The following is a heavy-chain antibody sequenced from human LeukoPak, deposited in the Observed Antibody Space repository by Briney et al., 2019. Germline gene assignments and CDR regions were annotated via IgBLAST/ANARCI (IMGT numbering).Heavy chain of an antibody. J-gene: IGHJ4*02. V-gene: IGHV4-61*01. CDR1: GYFISSGYY. CDR3: ARSRGGTSSSWYGDY. CDR2: IYYSGST. Sequence: SETLSLTCTVSGYFISSGYYWSWIRQPPGKGLEWIGYIYYSGSTNYNPSLKSRVTISVDTSKNQFSLKLSSVTAADTAVYYCARSRGGTSSSWYGDYWGQGTLVTVSS. D-gene: IGHD6-13*01.